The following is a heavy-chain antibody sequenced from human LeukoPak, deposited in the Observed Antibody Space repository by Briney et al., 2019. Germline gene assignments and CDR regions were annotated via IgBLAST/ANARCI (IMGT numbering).Heavy chain of an antibody. D-gene: IGHD6-6*01. CDR2: ISGSGGST. Sequence: GGSLRLSCAASGFTFSSYAMSWVRQAPGKGLEWVSAISGSGGSTYYADSVKGRFTISRDNSKNTLYLQMNSLRAEDTAVYYCAKSPDEYSSSSGAFDIWGQGTMVTVSS. J-gene: IGHJ3*02. CDR1: GFTFSSYA. CDR3: AKSPDEYSSSSGAFDI. V-gene: IGHV3-23*01.